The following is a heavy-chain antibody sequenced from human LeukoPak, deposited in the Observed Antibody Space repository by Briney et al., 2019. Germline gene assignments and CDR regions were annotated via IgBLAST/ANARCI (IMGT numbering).Heavy chain of an antibody. CDR3: ARWVVGAKGAFDY. D-gene: IGHD1-26*01. J-gene: IGHJ4*02. CDR2: IYYSGST. CDR1: GGSISSGDYY. V-gene: IGHV4-30-4*08. Sequence: PSETLSLTCTVSGGSISSGDYYWSWIRQPPGKGLEWIGYIYYSGSTYYNPSLKSRVTISVDTPKNQFSLKLSSVTAADTAVYYCARWVVGAKGAFDYWGQGTLVTVSS.